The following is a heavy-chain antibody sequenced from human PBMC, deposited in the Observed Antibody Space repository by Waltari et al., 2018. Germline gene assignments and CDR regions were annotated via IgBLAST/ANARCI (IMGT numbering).Heavy chain of an antibody. CDR1: GYSISSGYY. J-gene: IGHJ4*02. V-gene: IGHV4-38-2*01. CDR3: ARLSRLAVATKSAIDY. Sequence: QVQLQESGPGLVKPSETLSLTCAVSGYSISSGYYWGWIRQPPGKGLEWIGSIYHSGSTDSNPTLKSRVTISVDTSKNQFSLKLSSVTAADTAVYYCARLSRLAVATKSAIDYWGQGTLVTVSS. CDR2: IYHSGST. D-gene: IGHD6-19*01.